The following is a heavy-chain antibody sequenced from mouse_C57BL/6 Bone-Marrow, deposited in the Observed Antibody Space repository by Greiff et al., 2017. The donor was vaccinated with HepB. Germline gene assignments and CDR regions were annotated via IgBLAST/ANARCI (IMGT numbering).Heavy chain of an antibody. J-gene: IGHJ3*01. Sequence: VKLQQPGAELVMPGASVKLSCKASGCTFTSYWMHWVKQRPGQGLEWIGEIDPSDSDTNYNQKFKGKSTLTVDKSSSTSYMQLSSLTSEDSAVCYCAREKYGYDGAAWFAYWGQGTLVTVSA. CDR2: IDPSDSDT. V-gene: IGHV1-69*01. D-gene: IGHD2-2*01. CDR1: GCTFTSYW. CDR3: AREKYGYDGAAWFAY.